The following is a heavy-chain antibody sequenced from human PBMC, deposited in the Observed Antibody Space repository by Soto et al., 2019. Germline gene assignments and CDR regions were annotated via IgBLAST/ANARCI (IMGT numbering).Heavy chain of an antibody. J-gene: IGHJ3*02. CDR1: TFTFSSLW. Sequence: GGSLRLSCAASTFTFSSLWMHWVRQAPGKGLVWVSRINSDGSSTSYADSVKGRFTISRDNAKNTLYLQMNSLRAEDTAVYYCARDADILTGSDAFDIWGQGTMVTVSS. CDR3: ARDADILTGSDAFDI. D-gene: IGHD3-9*01. CDR2: INSDGSST. V-gene: IGHV3-74*01.